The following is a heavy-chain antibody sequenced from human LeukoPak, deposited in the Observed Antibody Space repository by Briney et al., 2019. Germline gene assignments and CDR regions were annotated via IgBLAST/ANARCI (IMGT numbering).Heavy chain of an antibody. D-gene: IGHD2-2*01. CDR3: ARDLYGYASDWYGGYYFDY. V-gene: IGHV4-4*07. CDR2: IYSSGTT. CDR1: GGSITGYY. Sequence: PSETLSLTCTVSGGSITGYYWSWIRQPAGKGLEWIGRIYSSGTTNYNPSLKGRVTMSVDRSKNQFSLNLDSATAADTALYHCARDLYGYASDWYGGYYFDYWGQGTLVPVSS. J-gene: IGHJ4*02.